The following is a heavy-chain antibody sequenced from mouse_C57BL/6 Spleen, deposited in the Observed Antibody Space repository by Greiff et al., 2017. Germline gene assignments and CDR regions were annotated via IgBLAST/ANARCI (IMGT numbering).Heavy chain of an antibody. V-gene: IGHV1-80*01. CDR2: IYPGDGDT. D-gene: IGHD2-5*01. Sequence: QVQLQQSGAELVKPGASVKISCKASGYAFSSYWMNWVQQRPGKGLEWIGQIYPGDGDTNYNGKFKGKATLTADKSSSTAYMQLSSLTSEDSSVYFCARSYYSNYDYAMDYWGQGTSVTVSS. J-gene: IGHJ4*01. CDR1: GYAFSSYW. CDR3: ARSYYSNYDYAMDY.